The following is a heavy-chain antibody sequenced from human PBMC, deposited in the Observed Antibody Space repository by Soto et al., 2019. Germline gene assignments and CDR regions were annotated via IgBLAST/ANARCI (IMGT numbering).Heavy chain of an antibody. D-gene: IGHD3-22*01. CDR3: AGMPVTTTNWLDP. CDR2: IYYTGRT. Sequence: PSETLSLTCTVSGGSVSSGNYYWSWIRQPPGKGLDWIGYIYYTGRTNYNPSLKSRVTMSLDTPKNQFSLKLDSVTAADTAIYYCAGMPVTTTNWLDPWGQGTLVTVSS. J-gene: IGHJ5*02. CDR1: GGSVSSGNYY. V-gene: IGHV4-61*01.